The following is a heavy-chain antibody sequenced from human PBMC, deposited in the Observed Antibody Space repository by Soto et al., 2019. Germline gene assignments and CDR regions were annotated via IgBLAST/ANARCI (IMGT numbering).Heavy chain of an antibody. Sequence: ASVKVSCKASGYTFTSYYMHWVRQAPGQGLEWMGIINPSGGSTSYAQKFQGRVTMTRDTSTSTVYMELSSLRSEDTAVYYCARDLLNTVTTPDGLGYWGQGTLVTVSS. CDR3: ARDLLNTVTTPDGLGY. CDR1: GYTFTSYY. D-gene: IGHD4-4*01. J-gene: IGHJ4*02. CDR2: INPSGGST. V-gene: IGHV1-46*01.